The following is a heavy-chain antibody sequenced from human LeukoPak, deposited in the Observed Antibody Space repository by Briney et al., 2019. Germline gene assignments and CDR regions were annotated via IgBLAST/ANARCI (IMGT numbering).Heavy chain of an antibody. CDR2: IYTSGST. J-gene: IGHJ6*03. D-gene: IGHD2-15*01. Sequence: SETLSLTCTVSGGSISSYYWSWTRQPAGKGLEWIGRIYTSGSTNYNPSLKSRVTMSVDTSKSQFSLKLSSVTAADTAVYYCARGSPIDYYYYYMDVWGKGTTVTVSS. CDR1: GGSISSYY. CDR3: ARGSPIDYYYYYMDV. V-gene: IGHV4-4*07.